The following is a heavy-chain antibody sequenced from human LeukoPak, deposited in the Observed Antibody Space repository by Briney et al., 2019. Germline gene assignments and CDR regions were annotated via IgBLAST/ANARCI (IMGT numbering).Heavy chain of an antibody. Sequence: GGSLRLSCAAPGFTFSSYGMHWVRQAPGKGLEWVAFIRYDGSNKYYADSVKGRFTISRDNSKNTLYLQMNSLRAEDTAVYYCAKGHPRSVGAPPDWGQGTLVTVSS. CDR2: IRYDGSNK. CDR1: GFTFSSYG. V-gene: IGHV3-30*02. D-gene: IGHD1-26*01. J-gene: IGHJ4*02. CDR3: AKGHPRSVGAPPD.